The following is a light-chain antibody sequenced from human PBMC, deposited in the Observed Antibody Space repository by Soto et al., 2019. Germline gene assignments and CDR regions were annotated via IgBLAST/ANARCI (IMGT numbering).Light chain of an antibody. CDR2: KVS. J-gene: IGKJ2*01. Sequence: DVVLTQSPLSLPVTLGQPASISCRSSQSLLHSSGDTYLNWFHQRPGQSPRRLIYKVSNRDSGVPDRFSGSGSGTDFTLKISRVEAEDIGGYYCMQNPQWPQYTFGQGTKVDI. V-gene: IGKV2-30*02. CDR3: MQNPQWPQYT. CDR1: QSLLHSSGDTY.